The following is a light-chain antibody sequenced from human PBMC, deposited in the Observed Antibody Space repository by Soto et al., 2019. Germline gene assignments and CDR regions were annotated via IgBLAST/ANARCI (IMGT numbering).Light chain of an antibody. CDR3: AAWDDSLNGPE. J-gene: IGLJ3*02. V-gene: IGLV1-44*01. Sequence: QSVLTQPPSASGTPRQRVTISCSGSSSNIGSNTVNWYQQLPGTAPKLLIYSNNQRPSGVPDRFSGSKSGTSASLAISGLQSEDEADYYCAAWDDSLNGPEFGGGTKVTVL. CDR1: SSNIGSNT. CDR2: SNN.